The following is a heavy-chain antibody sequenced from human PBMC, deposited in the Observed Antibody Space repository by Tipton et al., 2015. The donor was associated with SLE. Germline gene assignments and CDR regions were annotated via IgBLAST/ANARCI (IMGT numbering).Heavy chain of an antibody. J-gene: IGHJ5*02. V-gene: IGHV4-34*09. CDR2: IYYSGST. Sequence: TLSLTCAVYGGSFSGYYWSWIRQPPGKGLEWIGYIYYSGSTYYNPSLKSRVTISVDTSKNQFSLKLSSVTAADTAVYYCARGGRYYYDSSPSWGQGTLVTVSS. CDR1: GGSFSGYY. CDR3: ARGGRYYYDSSPS. D-gene: IGHD3-22*01.